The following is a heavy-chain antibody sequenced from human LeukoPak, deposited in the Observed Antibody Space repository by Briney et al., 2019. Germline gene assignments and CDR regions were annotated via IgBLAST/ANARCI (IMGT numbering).Heavy chain of an antibody. Sequence: AETLSLTCAVYGGSFSGYYWSWIREPPGKGLEWIGEINDIGNTNYNPSLRSRVTISVDTSKNQFSLSLTSATAADTDVSFCARLGSVGYYNYQYMDIWGNGTTVTVS. CDR1: GGSFSGYY. CDR3: ARLGSVGYYNYQYMDI. D-gene: IGHD3-10*01. V-gene: IGHV4-34*01. J-gene: IGHJ6*03. CDR2: INDIGNT.